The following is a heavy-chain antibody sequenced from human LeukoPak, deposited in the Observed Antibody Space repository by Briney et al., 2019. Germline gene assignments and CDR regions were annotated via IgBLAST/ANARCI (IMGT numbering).Heavy chain of an antibody. CDR2: IIPIFGTA. CDR3: ARAKLEHLGPHYYGMDV. D-gene: IGHD1/OR15-1a*01. CDR1: GYTFTSYG. Sequence: ASVKVSCKASGYTFTSYGISWVRQAPGQGLEWMGGIIPIFGTANYAQKFQGRVTITADESTSTAYMELSSLRSEDTAVYYCARAKLEHLGPHYYGMDVWGQGTTVTVSS. V-gene: IGHV1-69*13. J-gene: IGHJ6*02.